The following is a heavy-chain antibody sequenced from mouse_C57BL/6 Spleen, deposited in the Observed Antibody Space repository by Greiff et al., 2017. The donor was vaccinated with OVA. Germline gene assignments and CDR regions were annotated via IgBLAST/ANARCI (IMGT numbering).Heavy chain of an antibody. V-gene: IGHV5-4*01. J-gene: IGHJ3*01. CDR2: ISDGGSYT. CDR3: ARDLWFAY. Sequence: EVQLVESGGGLVKPGGSLKLSCAASGFTFSSYAMSWVRQTPEKRLEWVATISDGGSYTYYPDNVKGRFTISRDNAKNNLYLQMSHLKSEDTAMYYCARDLWFAYWGQGTLVTVSA. CDR1: GFTFSSYA.